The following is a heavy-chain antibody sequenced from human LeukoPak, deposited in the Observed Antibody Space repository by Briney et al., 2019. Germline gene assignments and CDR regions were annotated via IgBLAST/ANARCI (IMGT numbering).Heavy chain of an antibody. CDR2: IYYSGST. CDR1: GGSISSSSYY. CDR3: ARDANWFDP. J-gene: IGHJ5*02. Sequence: SETLSLTCTVSGGSISSSSYYWGWIRQPPGKGLEWIGSIYYSGSTYYKPSLKSRVTISVDTSKNQFSLKLSSVTAADTAVYYCARDANWFDPWGQGTLVTVSS. V-gene: IGHV4-39*07.